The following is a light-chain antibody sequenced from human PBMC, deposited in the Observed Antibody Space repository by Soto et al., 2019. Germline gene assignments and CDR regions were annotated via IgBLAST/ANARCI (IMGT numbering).Light chain of an antibody. J-gene: IGLJ2*01. V-gene: IGLV1-40*01. Sequence: SVLTQPPSVSGAPGQRVTISCTGSGSNIGAGYDVHWYQQLPGTAPKLLIYGNSNRPSGVPDRFSGSKSGTSASLAITGLQAEDEADYYCQSYDSSLSGVVFGGGTKVTV. CDR3: QSYDSSLSGVV. CDR1: GSNIGAGYD. CDR2: GNS.